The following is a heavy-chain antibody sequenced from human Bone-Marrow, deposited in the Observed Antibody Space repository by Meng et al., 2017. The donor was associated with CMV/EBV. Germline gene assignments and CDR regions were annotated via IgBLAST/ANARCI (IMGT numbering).Heavy chain of an antibody. V-gene: IGHV4-59*01. CDR3: AGQGSAYPRWFDP. Sequence: GSLRLSCTVSGGSISSYYWSWIRQPPGKGLEWIGYIYYSGSTNNNPSLKSRVTISVDTSKNQFSLKLSSVTAADTAVYYCAGQGSAYPRWFDPWGQGTLVTVSS. CDR1: GGSISSYY. CDR2: IYYSGST. J-gene: IGHJ5*02. D-gene: IGHD2-2*01.